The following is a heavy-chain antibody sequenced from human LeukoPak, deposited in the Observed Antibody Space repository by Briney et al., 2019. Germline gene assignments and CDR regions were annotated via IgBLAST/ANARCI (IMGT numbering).Heavy chain of an antibody. CDR1: STYW. CDR2: IYYSGST. CDR3: ARRASSGWYYFDY. Sequence: STYWMSWIRQPPGKGLEWIGSIYYSGSTYYNPSLKSRVTISVDTSQNQFSLKLSSVTAADTAVYYCARRASSGWYYFDYWGQGTLVTVSS. D-gene: IGHD6-19*01. J-gene: IGHJ4*02. V-gene: IGHV4-39*01.